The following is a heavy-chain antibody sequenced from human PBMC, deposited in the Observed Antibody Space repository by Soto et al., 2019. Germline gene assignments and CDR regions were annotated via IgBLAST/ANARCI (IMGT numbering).Heavy chain of an antibody. D-gene: IGHD6-25*01. V-gene: IGHV3-23*01. CDR3: AKSPGYSGSGYLDY. Sequence: VQLLESGGGLVQPGGTLRLSCAASGFTFSSYAMSWVRQAPGKGLESVSAISGSGGSTYYANSVKGRFTTSRDNSKNTMYLQMNSLRGEDTAVYNCAKSPGYSGSGYLDYWGQGTLVTAS. CDR2: ISGSGGST. CDR1: GFTFSSYA. J-gene: IGHJ4*02.